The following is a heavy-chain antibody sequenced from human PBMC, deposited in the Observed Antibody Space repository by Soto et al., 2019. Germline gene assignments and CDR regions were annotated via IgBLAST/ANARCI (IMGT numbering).Heavy chain of an antibody. V-gene: IGHV1-69*13. D-gene: IGHD3-3*01. CDR3: ARGVVINYYYYYYGMDV. J-gene: IGHJ6*02. CDR2: IIPIFGTA. Sequence: GASVKVSCKASGGTFSSYAISWVRQAPGQGLEWMGGIIPIFGTANYAQKFQGRVTITADESTSTAYMELSSLRSEDTAVYYCARGVVINYYYYYYGMDVWGQGTTVTVSS. CDR1: GGTFSSYA.